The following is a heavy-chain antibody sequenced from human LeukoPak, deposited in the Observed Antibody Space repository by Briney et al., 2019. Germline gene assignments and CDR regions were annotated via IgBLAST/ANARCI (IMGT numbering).Heavy chain of an antibody. V-gene: IGHV4-31*03. CDR1: GGSISSGSYY. J-gene: IGHJ6*02. D-gene: IGHD2-2*01. CDR2: IYYSGST. CDR3: ARVPAAPRLYMDV. Sequence: SETLSLTCTVSGGSISSGSYYWSWIRQHPGKGLECLGYIYYSGSTYYNPSLKSRVTISVDTSKNQFSLKLSSVTAADTAVYYCARVPAAPRLYMDVWGQGTTVIVSS.